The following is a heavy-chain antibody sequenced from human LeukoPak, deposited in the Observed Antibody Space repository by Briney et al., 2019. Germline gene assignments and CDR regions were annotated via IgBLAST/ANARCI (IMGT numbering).Heavy chain of an antibody. CDR1: GYTFTSYA. CDR3: AREGCGGDCYSYFQH. Sequence: ASVKVSCKASGYTFTSYAMNWVRQAPGQGLERMGWINTNTGNPTYAQGFTGRFVFSLDTSVSTAYLQISSLKAEDTAVYYCAREGCGGDCYSYFQHWGQGTLVTVSS. V-gene: IGHV7-4-1*02. D-gene: IGHD2-21*02. J-gene: IGHJ1*01. CDR2: INTNTGNP.